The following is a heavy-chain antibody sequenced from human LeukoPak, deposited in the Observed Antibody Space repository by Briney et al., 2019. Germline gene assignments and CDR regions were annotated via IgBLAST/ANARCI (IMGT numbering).Heavy chain of an antibody. CDR1: GGSISSYY. Sequence: PSETLSLTCTVSGGSISSYYWSWIRQPPGKGLEWIGYIYYSGSTNYNPSLKSRVTISVDTSKNQFSLKLSSVTAADTAVYYCASTSSGWYVPLDYWGQGTLATVSS. CDR2: IYYSGST. J-gene: IGHJ4*02. D-gene: IGHD6-19*01. V-gene: IGHV4-59*01. CDR3: ASTSSGWYVPLDY.